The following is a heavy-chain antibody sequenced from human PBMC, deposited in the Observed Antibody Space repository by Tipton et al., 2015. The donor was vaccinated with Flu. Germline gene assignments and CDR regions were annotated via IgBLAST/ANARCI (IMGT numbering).Heavy chain of an antibody. J-gene: IGHJ4*02. V-gene: IGHV3-23*01. CDR1: GFTFSTYA. CDR2: LSGSADAT. D-gene: IGHD6-6*01. CDR3: ARGIYSSSGAFYFDW. Sequence: SLRLSCAASGFTFSTYAMRWVRQAPGKGLEWVSGLSGSADATYYADSVKGRFTISRDNSKNTPYLQMNSLRTEDAAMYYCARGIYSSSGAFYFDWWGQGTLVTVSS.